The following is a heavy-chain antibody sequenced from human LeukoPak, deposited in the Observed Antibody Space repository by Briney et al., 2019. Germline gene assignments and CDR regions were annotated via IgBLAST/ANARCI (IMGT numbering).Heavy chain of an antibody. CDR1: GGSISSYY. V-gene: IGHV4-59*01. CDR2: IYYSGST. CDR3: AREGGHYYDSSGYWHYFDY. Sequence: SETLSLTCTVSGGSISSYYWSWIRQPPGKGLEWIGYIYYSGSTNYNPSLKSRVTISVDTSKNQFSPKLSSVTAADTAVYYCAREGGHYYDSSGYWHYFDYWGQGTLVTVSS. D-gene: IGHD3-22*01. J-gene: IGHJ4*02.